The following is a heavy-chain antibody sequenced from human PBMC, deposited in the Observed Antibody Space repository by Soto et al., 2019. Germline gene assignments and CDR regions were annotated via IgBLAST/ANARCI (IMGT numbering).Heavy chain of an antibody. CDR3: ARDGGYYYARGWPNFDY. CDR2: ISAYNGNT. V-gene: IGHV1-18*01. J-gene: IGHJ4*02. D-gene: IGHD3-22*01. CDR1: GYTFTSYG. Sequence: ASVKVSCKASGYTFTSYGISWVRQAPGQGLEWMGWISAYNGNTNYAQKPQGRVTMTTDTSTSTAYMELRSLRSDDTAVYYCARDGGYYYARGWPNFDYWGQGTLVTGSS.